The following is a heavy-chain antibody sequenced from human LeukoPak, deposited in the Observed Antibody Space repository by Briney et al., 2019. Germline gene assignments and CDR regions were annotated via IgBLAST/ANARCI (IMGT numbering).Heavy chain of an antibody. CDR3: ARDTFQPGLIDS. J-gene: IGHJ4*02. V-gene: IGHV3-21*05. CDR2: INTDSSDI. D-gene: IGHD2-2*01. Sequence: GGSLRLSCAASGFTFSRFAMNWVRQAPGKGLEWISYINTDSSDIHYADSVKGRFTISRDNARSTLFLQLSSLRAEDSAVYYCARDTFQPGLIDSWGQGTLVTVSS. CDR1: GFTFSRFA.